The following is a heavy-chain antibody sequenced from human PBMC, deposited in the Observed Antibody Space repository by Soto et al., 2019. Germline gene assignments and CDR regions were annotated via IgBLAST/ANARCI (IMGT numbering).Heavy chain of an antibody. CDR3: TTDWEWELQAFDY. CDR2: IKSKTDGGTT. J-gene: IGHJ4*02. V-gene: IGHV3-15*07. D-gene: IGHD1-26*01. CDR1: GFTFSNAW. Sequence: LTCAASGFTFSNAWMNWVRQAPGKGLEWVGRIKSKTDGGTTDYAAPVKGRFTISRDDSKNTLYLQMNSLKTEDTAVYYCTTDWEWELQAFDYWGQGTLVTVSS.